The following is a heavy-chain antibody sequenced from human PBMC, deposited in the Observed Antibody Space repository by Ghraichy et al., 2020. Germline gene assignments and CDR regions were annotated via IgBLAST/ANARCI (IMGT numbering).Heavy chain of an antibody. CDR1: GFTFSSYW. CDR3: ARDPYCSSTNCYTGSWFDP. J-gene: IGHJ5*02. V-gene: IGHV3-74*01. CDR2: ISTDGSRT. Sequence: LTCAASGFTFSSYWMHWVRQAPGKGLVWVSSISTDGSRTSYADSVKGRFTISRDNAKNTLYLQMNSLRAEDTAVYYCARDPYCSSTNCYTGSWFDPWGLGTLVTVSS. D-gene: IGHD2-2*02.